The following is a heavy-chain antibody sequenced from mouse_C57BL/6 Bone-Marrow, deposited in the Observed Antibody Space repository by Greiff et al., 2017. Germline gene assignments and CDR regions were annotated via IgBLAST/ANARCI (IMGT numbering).Heavy chain of an antibody. CDR3: ARSDATTHAMDY. J-gene: IGHJ4*01. Sequence: QVQLQQSGAELVRPGTSVKVSCKASGYAFTNYLIEWVKQRPGQGLEWIGVINPGSGGTNYNEKFKGKATLTADKSSSTAYMQLSSLTSDDSAVYFFARSDATTHAMDYWGQGTSVTVSS. CDR2: INPGSGGT. CDR1: GYAFTNYL. V-gene: IGHV1-54*01. D-gene: IGHD1-1*01.